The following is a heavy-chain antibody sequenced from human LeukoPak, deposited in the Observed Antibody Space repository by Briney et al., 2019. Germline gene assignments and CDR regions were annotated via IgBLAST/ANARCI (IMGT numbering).Heavy chain of an antibody. J-gene: IGHJ6*02. D-gene: IGHD4-23*01. CDR1: GGSIRNDY. Sequence: SETLSLTCTVSGGSIRNDYWGWIRQPPGKGLEWIGDTYHSGRTSYNPSLKSRVTMSVDTSKNQFSLKLSSVTAADTAVYYCARQTPKTSYYNGMDVWGPGTTVIVSS. CDR3: ARQTPKTSYYNGMDV. V-gene: IGHV4-59*08. CDR2: TYHSGRT.